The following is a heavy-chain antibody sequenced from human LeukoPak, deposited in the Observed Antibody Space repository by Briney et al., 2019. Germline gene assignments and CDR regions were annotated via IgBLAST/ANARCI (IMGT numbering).Heavy chain of an antibody. CDR2: MNPNSGNT. Sequence: GASVKVSCKASGYTFTSYDINWVRQATGQGLEWMGWMNPNSGNTGYAQKFQGRVTMTRNTSISTAYMELSRLRSDDTAVYYCAREPITMVRGVIKDWFDPWGQGTLVTVSS. J-gene: IGHJ5*02. D-gene: IGHD3-10*01. CDR3: AREPITMVRGVIKDWFDP. V-gene: IGHV1-8*01. CDR1: GYTFTSYD.